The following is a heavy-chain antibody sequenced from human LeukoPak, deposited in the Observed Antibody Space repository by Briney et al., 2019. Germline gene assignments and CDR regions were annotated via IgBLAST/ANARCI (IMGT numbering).Heavy chain of an antibody. CDR2: INTNTGNP. V-gene: IGHV7-4-1*02. CDR3: ARPGQLGEYTPYYFDF. J-gene: IGHJ4*02. Sequence: ASVKVSCKASGYTFTSYAMNWVRQAPGQGLEWMGWINTNTGNPTYAQGFTGRFVFSLDTSVSTAYLQISSLKAEDTAVYYCARPGQLGEYTPYYFDFWGQGTLVTVSS. CDR1: GYTFTSYA. D-gene: IGHD3-16*01.